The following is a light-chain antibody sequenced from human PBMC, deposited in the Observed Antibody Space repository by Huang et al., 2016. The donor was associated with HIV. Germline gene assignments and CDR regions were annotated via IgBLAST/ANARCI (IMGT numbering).Light chain of an antibody. V-gene: IGKV3-20*01. Sequence: EIVLTQSPGTRSLSLGERATLSCRARQSVSSYLAWYQQKPGLASRLLIYGATSRAPGIPDRLSGSGSGTDFTVSISRLEPEDFAVYYCQQYSSSPPYTFGQGTELEIK. J-gene: IGKJ2*01. CDR2: GAT. CDR1: QSVSSY. CDR3: QQYSSSPPYT.